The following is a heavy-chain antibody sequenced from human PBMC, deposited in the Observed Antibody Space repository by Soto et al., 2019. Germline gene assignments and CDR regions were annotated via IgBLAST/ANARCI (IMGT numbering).Heavy chain of an antibody. Sequence: SETLSLTCSVSGGSISSGPYSWGWIRQPPGKGLEWIGTFHYSGRTYYSPSLESRVTISVDTSKNQFSLKVSSVTAADTAVFSCARLAGYCSGTSCYGYYGMDVWGQGTTVTVSS. D-gene: IGHD2-2*03. J-gene: IGHJ6*02. CDR2: FHYSGRT. CDR1: GGSISSGPYS. CDR3: ARLAGYCSGTSCYGYYGMDV. V-gene: IGHV4-39*01.